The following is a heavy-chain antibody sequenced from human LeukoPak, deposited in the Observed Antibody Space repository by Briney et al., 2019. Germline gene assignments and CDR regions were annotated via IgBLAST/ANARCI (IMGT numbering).Heavy chain of an antibody. V-gene: IGHV1-18*01. Sequence: ASVKVSCKASGYTFTTYSLAWVRQAPGQSLEWMGWISVNNGGTHYAQSFQDRVTLTRDTSTNTAYLELRSLRSDDTAIIYCATATQPRGYFLHWGQGTLVTVSS. CDR2: ISVNNGGT. CDR1: GYTFTTYS. D-gene: IGHD2-2*01. J-gene: IGHJ1*01. CDR3: ATATQPRGYFLH.